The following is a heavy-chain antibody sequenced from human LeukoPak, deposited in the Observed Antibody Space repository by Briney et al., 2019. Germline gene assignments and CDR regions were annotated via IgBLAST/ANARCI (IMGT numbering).Heavy chain of an antibody. D-gene: IGHD1-1*01. CDR1: GFSFNNDW. V-gene: IGHV3-74*01. Sequence: GGSLRLSCAASGFSFNNDWMHWVRQAPGKGLVWVSRINSDGSSTSYADSVKGRFTISRDNAKNTLYLQMNSLRAEDTAVYYCAREENWNLYYFDYWGQGTLVTVSS. CDR3: AREENWNLYYFDY. J-gene: IGHJ4*02. CDR2: INSDGSST.